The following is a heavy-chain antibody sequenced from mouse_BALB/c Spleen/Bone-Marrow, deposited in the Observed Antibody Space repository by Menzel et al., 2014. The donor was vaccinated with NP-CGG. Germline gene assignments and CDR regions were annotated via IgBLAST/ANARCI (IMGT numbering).Heavy chain of an antibody. V-gene: IGHV5-6-4*01. CDR1: GFTFSSSI. J-gene: IGHJ2*01. Sequence: EVHLVESGGGSVKPGGSLKLSCSASGFTFSSSIMSWVRQTPEKRLEWVATISTGGTYTYYPDSVKGRFTISRDNAKNTLYLQMSSLKSEDTAMYYCSRGYGNCFDYWGQGTTLTVSS. CDR3: SRGYGNCFDY. D-gene: IGHD2-10*02. CDR2: ISTGGTYT.